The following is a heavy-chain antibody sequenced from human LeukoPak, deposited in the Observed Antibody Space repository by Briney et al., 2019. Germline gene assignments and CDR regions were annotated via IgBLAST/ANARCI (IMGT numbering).Heavy chain of an antibody. CDR2: INSSGSTI. J-gene: IGHJ4*02. CDR3: AARISDRPFDH. Sequence: PGGSLRLSCAAAGFTFSSFEMNWVRQAPGRGPEWLSYINSSGSTIYYADSVRGRFTISRDNAKSSLFLQVTSLRAEDTAVYYCAARISDRPFDHWGQGTLVNVSS. CDR1: GFTFSSFE. D-gene: IGHD6-6*01. V-gene: IGHV3-48*03.